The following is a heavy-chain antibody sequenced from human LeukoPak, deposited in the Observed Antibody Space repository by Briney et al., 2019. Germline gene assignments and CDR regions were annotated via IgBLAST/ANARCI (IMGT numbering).Heavy chain of an antibody. J-gene: IGHJ4*02. Sequence: SETLSLTCNVSGGSVSNSDYYWAWIRQPPGKGLEWIGSIYYTGSGYSNQSLQSRVTLSVDTSKNHFSLGLTSVTAADTAVYYCARQVTTTRGYLDSWGQGTLVTVSS. CDR2: IYYTGSG. D-gene: IGHD4-11*01. CDR3: ARQVTTTRGYLDS. CDR1: GGSVSNSDYY. V-gene: IGHV4-39*01.